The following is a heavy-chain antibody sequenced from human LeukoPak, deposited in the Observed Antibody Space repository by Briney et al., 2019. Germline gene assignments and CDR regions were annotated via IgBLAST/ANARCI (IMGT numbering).Heavy chain of an antibody. CDR1: GGSISSGSYY. Sequence: SETLSLTCTVSGGSISSGSYYWSWIRQPAGKGLEWIGRIYTSGGIDYNPSLKSRVTISVDTPENQFSLKLSSVTAADTAVYYCAREGVKGSYYYYTDVWGTGTTVTVSS. J-gene: IGHJ6*03. CDR2: IYTSGGI. D-gene: IGHD3-10*01. V-gene: IGHV4-61*02. CDR3: AREGVKGSYYYYTDV.